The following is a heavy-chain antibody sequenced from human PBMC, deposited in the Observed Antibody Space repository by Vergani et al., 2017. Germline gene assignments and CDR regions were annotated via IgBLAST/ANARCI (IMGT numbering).Heavy chain of an antibody. CDR1: GFTFSSYG. Sequence: VQLLESGGGLVQPGGSLRLSCVASGFTFSSYGMHWVRQAPGKGLEWVAVIWYDGSNKYYADSVKGRFTISRDNSKNTLYLQMNSLRAEDTAVYYCAREGPQLETGTTLLPFFIDYWGQGTLVTVSS. CDR3: AREGPQLETGTTLLPFFIDY. CDR2: IWYDGSNK. V-gene: IGHV3-33*08. J-gene: IGHJ4*02. D-gene: IGHD1-7*01.